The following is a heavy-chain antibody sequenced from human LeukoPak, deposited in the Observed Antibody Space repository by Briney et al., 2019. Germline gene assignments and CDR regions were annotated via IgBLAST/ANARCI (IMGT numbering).Heavy chain of an antibody. J-gene: IGHJ6*03. D-gene: IGHD2-8*01. Sequence: GGSLRLSCAASGFTFSGSAMHGVRQASGQGLEWVGRIRSKANSYATVYAASVKGRFTISRDDSKNTAYLQMNSLKTEDTAVYYCTRSGCTNGVCQDYYYYYYMDVWGKGTTVTVSS. CDR1: GFTFSGSA. CDR3: TRSGCTNGVCQDYYYYYYMDV. V-gene: IGHV3-73*01. CDR2: IRSKANSYAT.